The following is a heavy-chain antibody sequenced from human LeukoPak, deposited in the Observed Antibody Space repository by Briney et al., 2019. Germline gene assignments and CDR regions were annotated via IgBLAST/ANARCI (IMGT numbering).Heavy chain of an antibody. CDR2: ISTNGGST. V-gene: IGHV3-64*01. J-gene: IGHJ5*02. D-gene: IGHD1-20*01. CDR1: GFSFSSHG. Sequence: GGSLRLSCAASGFSFSSHGMHWVRQAPGKGLEYVSGISTNGGSTYYANSVKGRFTISRDNSKDTLYLQMGSLRAEDMAVYYCARVIIGNKGFDPWGQGTLITVSS. CDR3: ARVIIGNKGFDP.